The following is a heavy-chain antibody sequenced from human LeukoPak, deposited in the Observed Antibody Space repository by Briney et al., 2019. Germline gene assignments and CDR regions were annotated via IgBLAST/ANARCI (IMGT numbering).Heavy chain of an antibody. CDR1: GFIFNNYG. J-gene: IGHJ5*02. CDR2: ISNDGGGT. CDR3: AKGSSGYFVDL. Sequence: GGSLRLSCAASGFIFNNYGLIWFRQAPGKGLEWVSVISNDGGGTNYAGFVKGRFTISRDNSKNTLFLQMNSLRAEDTALYYCAKGSSGYFVDLWGQGTLVTVSS. D-gene: IGHD3-22*01. V-gene: IGHV3-23*01.